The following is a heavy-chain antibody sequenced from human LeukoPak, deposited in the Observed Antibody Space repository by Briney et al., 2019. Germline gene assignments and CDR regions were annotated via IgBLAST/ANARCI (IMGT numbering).Heavy chain of an antibody. J-gene: IGHJ3*02. CDR2: MNPNSGNT. Sequence: ASVKVSCKASGYTFTSYDINWVRQATGQGLEWMGWMNPNSGNTGYAQKFQGRVTMTRNTSISTAYMELSSLRSEDTAVYYCVRDSVLLGAFDIWGQGTMVTVSS. CDR3: VRDSVLLGAFDI. CDR1: GYTFTSYD. D-gene: IGHD3-10*01. V-gene: IGHV1-8*01.